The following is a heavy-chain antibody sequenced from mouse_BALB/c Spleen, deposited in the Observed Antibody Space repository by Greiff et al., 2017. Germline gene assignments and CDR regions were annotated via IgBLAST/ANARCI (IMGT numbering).Heavy chain of an antibody. J-gene: IGHJ3*01. V-gene: IGHV5-17*02. CDR3: ARGDWGGFAY. CDR1: GFTFSSFG. Sequence: DVQLVESGGGLVQPGGSRKLSCAASGFTFSSFGMHWVRQAPEKGLEWVAYISSGSSTIYYADTVKGRFTISRDNPKNTLFLQMTSLRSEDTAMYYCARGDWGGFAYWGQGTLVTVSA. D-gene: IGHD4-1*01. CDR2: ISSGSSTI.